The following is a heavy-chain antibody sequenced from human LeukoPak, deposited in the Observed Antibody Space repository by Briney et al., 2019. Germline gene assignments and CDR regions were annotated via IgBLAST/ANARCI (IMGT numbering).Heavy chain of an antibody. J-gene: IGHJ2*01. V-gene: IGHV3-7*01. CDR3: ARDIRSYWYFDL. CDR1: GFTFSSYW. D-gene: IGHD1-14*01. CDR2: IKQDGSEK. Sequence: PGGSLRLSCAASGFTFSSYWMSWVRQAPGRGRGWVANIKQDGSEKYYVDSVKGRFTISRDNAKNSLYLQMNSLRAEGTAVYYCARDIRSYWYFDLWGRGTLVTVSS.